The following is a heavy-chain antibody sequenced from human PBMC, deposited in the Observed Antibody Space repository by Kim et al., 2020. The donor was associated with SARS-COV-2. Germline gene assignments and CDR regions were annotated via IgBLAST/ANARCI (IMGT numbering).Heavy chain of an antibody. Sequence: GGSLRLSCAASGFTFSSYEMNWVRQAPGKGLEWVSYISSSGSTIYYADSVKGRFTISRDNAKNSLYLQMNSLRAEDTAVYYCARGRGLYWQQLVRNWFDPWGQGTLVTVSS. D-gene: IGHD6-13*01. CDR1: GFTFSSYE. V-gene: IGHV3-48*03. J-gene: IGHJ5*02. CDR3: ARGRGLYWQQLVRNWFDP. CDR2: ISSSGSTI.